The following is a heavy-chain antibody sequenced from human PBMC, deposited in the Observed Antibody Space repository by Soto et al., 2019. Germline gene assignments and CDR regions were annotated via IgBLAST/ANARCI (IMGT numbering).Heavy chain of an antibody. CDR3: ARGGRGIAAARGNY. CDR1: GGTFSSYA. V-gene: IGHV1-69*13. J-gene: IGHJ4*02. CDR2: IIPIFGTA. Sequence: SVKVSCKASGGTFSSYAISWVRQAPGQGLEWMGGIIPIFGTANYAQKFQGRVTITADESTSTAYMELSSLRSEDTAVYYCARGGRGIAAARGNYWGQGTLVTVSS. D-gene: IGHD6-13*01.